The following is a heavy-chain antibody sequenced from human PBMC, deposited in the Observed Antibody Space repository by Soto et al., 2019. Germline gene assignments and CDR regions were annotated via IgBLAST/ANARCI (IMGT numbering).Heavy chain of an antibody. V-gene: IGHV3-74*01. Sequence: EVQLVESGGGLVQPGGSLRLSCAASGFTFSDHWIHWVRQGPGEGLVWVSRIKGDGRITNYADSVKGRFTISRDNAKNTVYLQINSLRVEDTALYYCARGLRGAYGMDVWGQGTTFTVSS. J-gene: IGHJ6*02. CDR3: ARGLRGAYGMDV. CDR1: GFTFSDHW. CDR2: IKGDGRIT. D-gene: IGHD2-21*01.